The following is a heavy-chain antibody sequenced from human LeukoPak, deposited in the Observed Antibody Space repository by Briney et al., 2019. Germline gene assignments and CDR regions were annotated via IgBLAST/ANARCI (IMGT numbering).Heavy chain of an antibody. V-gene: IGHV3-21*01. CDR1: GFTFDDYA. CDR2: ISSSSSYI. Sequence: GRSLRLSCAASGFTFDDYAMHWVRQAPGKGLEWVSSISSSSSYIYYADSVKGRFTISRDNAKNSLYLQMNSLRAEDTAVYYCARDSSSWTWGQGTLVTVSS. CDR3: ARDSSSWT. D-gene: IGHD6-13*01. J-gene: IGHJ5*02.